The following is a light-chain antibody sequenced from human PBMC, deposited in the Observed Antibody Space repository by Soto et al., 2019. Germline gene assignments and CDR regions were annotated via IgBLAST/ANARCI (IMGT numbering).Light chain of an antibody. J-gene: IGKJ1*01. CDR3: QQYYHWPRT. CDR2: GAS. Sequence: EIVMTQSPATLSVSPGEGVTLSCRAGQSFRSNLAWYQQKPGQAPRLLISGASTRATGIPARFSGSGSGTEFNLSISSLQSEDFAVYYCQQYYHWPRTFGQGPKVEI. V-gene: IGKV3-15*01. CDR1: QSFRSN.